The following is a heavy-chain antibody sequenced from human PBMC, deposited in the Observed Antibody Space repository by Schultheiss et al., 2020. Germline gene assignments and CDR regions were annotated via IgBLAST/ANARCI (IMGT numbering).Heavy chain of an antibody. CDR2: ISGSGGST. J-gene: IGHJ4*02. D-gene: IGHD6-19*01. CDR3: ARGRGQWLVDCVFDY. V-gene: IGHV3-21*01. CDR1: GFTFSNAW. Sequence: GGSLRLSCAASGFTFSNAWMSWVRQAPGKGLEWVSAISGSGGSTYYADSVKGRFTISRDNAKNSLYLQMNSLRAEDTAVYYCARGRGQWLVDCVFDYWGQGTLVTVSS.